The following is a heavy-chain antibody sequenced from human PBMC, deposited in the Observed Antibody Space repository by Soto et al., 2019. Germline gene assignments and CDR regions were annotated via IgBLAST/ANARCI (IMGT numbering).Heavy chain of an antibody. CDR1: GYTFTGYY. J-gene: IGHJ6*02. V-gene: IGHV1-2*04. Sequence: ASVQVSCKSSGYTFTGYYMHGVRQAPGQGLEWMGWINPNSGGTNYAQKFQGWVTMTRDTSISTAYMELSRLRSDDTAVYYCARVNLGYGMDVWGQGTTVTVSS. CDR3: ARVNLGYGMDV. CDR2: INPNSGGT.